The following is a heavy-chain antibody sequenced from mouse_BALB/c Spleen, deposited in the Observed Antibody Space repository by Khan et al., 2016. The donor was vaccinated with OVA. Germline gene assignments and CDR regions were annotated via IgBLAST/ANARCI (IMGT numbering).Heavy chain of an antibody. V-gene: IGHV3-6*02. CDR3: ARGGVVVPDWYFDV. J-gene: IGHJ1*01. CDR1: GYSITSAYC. D-gene: IGHD1-1*01. CDR2: ISHDGSN. Sequence: EVQLQESGPGLVKSSQSLSLSCSVTGYSITSAYCWNWIRQFPGNKLEWMGYISHDGSNNYNPSLKNRLSIPRDTSKNPFFLKLNSVTTEDTATHYCARGGVVVPDWYFDVWGAGTTVTVSS.